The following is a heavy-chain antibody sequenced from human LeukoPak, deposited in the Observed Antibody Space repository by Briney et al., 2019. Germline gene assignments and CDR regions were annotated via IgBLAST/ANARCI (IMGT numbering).Heavy chain of an antibody. J-gene: IGHJ5*02. CDR2: ISAYNGNT. CDR3: ARVSHSVLRFLEWGSSWFDP. Sequence: ASVKVSCKASGYTFTSYGISWVRQAPGQGLEWMGWISAYNGNTNYAQKLQGRVTMTTDTSTSTAYMELRSLRSDDTAVYYCARVSHSVLRFLEWGSSWFDPWGQGTLVTVSS. D-gene: IGHD3-3*01. CDR1: GYTFTSYG. V-gene: IGHV1-18*01.